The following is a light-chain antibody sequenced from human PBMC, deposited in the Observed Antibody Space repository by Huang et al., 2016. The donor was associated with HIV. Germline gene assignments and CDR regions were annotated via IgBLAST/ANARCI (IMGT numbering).Light chain of an antibody. CDR2: AAS. V-gene: IGKV1-39*01. J-gene: IGKJ1*01. Sequence: DIQMTQSPSSLSASLGDRVTITCRASQSINSYLNCYQQKPEKAPKLLIYAASSLQSGVPSRFSGSGSGTDFTLTISSLQPEDFATYCCQQVYSTPWTFGQGTKVEIK. CDR3: QQVYSTPWT. CDR1: QSINSY.